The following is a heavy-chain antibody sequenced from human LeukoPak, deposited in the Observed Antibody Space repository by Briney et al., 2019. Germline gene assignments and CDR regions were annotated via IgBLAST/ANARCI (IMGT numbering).Heavy chain of an antibody. J-gene: IGHJ4*02. D-gene: IGHD1-26*01. V-gene: IGHV3-23*01. CDR3: AKGGKWDVTPFDY. CDR2: ISGGGGST. Sequence: PGGSLRLSCAASGFTFTSYSMNRVRQAPGKGLEWVSTISGGGGSTYYADSVKGRFTISRDNSKNTLYLQVNSVRAEDTAVYYCAKGGKWDVTPFDYWGQGTLVTVSS. CDR1: GFTFTSYS.